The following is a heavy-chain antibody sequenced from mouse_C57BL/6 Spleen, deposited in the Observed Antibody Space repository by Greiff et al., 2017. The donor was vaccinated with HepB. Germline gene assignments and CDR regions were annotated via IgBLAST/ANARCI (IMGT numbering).Heavy chain of an antibody. CDR3: ARTAQATAWFAY. CDR2: IYPGDGDT. V-gene: IGHV1-80*01. Sequence: QVQLQQSGAELVKPGASVKISCKASGYAFSSYWMNWVKQRPGKGLEWIGQIYPGDGDTNYNGKFKGKATLTADKSSSTAYMQLSSLTSEDSAVYYCARTAQATAWFAYWGQGTPVTVSA. CDR1: GYAFSSYW. D-gene: IGHD3-2*02. J-gene: IGHJ3*01.